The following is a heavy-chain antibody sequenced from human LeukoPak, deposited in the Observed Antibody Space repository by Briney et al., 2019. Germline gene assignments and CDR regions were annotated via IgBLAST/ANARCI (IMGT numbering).Heavy chain of an antibody. CDR1: GFTFSSYA. J-gene: IGHJ4*02. D-gene: IGHD6-19*01. Sequence: GGSLRLSCAASGFTFSSYAMSWVRQAPGKGLEWVSAISSSGGSTYYADSVKGRFTISRDNSKNTLYLQMNSLRAEDTAVYYCATKAVARGYFDYWGQGTLVTVSS. CDR2: ISSSGGST. V-gene: IGHV3-23*01. CDR3: ATKAVARGYFDY.